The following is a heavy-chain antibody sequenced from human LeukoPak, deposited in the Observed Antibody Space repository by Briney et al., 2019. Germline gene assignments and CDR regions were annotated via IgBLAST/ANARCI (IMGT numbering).Heavy chain of an antibody. V-gene: IGHV3-30*02. CDR2: IRYDGSNK. CDR3: AKDLTMVRGVIRDY. Sequence: GGSLRLSCAASGFTFSSYGMHWVRQAPGKGLEWVAFIRYDGSNKYYADSVKGRFTISRDNSKNTLYLQMNSLRAEDTAVYYCAKDLTMVRGVIRDYWGQGTLVTVSS. CDR1: GFTFSSYG. J-gene: IGHJ4*02. D-gene: IGHD3-10*01.